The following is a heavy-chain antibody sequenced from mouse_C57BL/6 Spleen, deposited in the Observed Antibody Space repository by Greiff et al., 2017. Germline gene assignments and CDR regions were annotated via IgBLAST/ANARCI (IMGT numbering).Heavy chain of an antibody. CDR1: GYTFTSYW. V-gene: IGHV1-69*01. Sequence: VQLQQSGAELVMPGASVKLSCKASGYTFTSYWMHWVKQRPGQGLEWIGEIDPSDSYTNYNQKFKGKSTLTVDKSSSTAYMQLSSLTSEDSAVYYCARVGGGGFDYWGQGTTLTVSS. CDR2: IDPSDSYT. CDR3: ARVGGGGFDY. D-gene: IGHD3-1*01. J-gene: IGHJ2*01.